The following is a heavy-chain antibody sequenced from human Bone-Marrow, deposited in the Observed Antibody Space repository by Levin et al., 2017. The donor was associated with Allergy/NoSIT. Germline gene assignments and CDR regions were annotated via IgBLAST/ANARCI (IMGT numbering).Heavy chain of an antibody. CDR1: GGTFSSYA. J-gene: IGHJ5*02. CDR3: ARAHLGIGLVCWFDP. CDR2: IIPILGIA. V-gene: IGHV1-69*04. Sequence: SVKVSCKASGGTFSSYAISWVRQAPGQGLEWMGRIIPILGIANYAQKFQGRVTITADKSTSTAYMELSSLRSEDTAVYYCARAHLGIGLVCWFDPWGQGTLVTVSS. D-gene: IGHD3-16*01.